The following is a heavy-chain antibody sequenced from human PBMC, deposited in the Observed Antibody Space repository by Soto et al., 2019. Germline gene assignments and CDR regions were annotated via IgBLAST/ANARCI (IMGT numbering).Heavy chain of an antibody. CDR3: EKDFKTMVRMCDY. CDR2: ISWNSASI. V-gene: IGHV3-9*01. Sequence: QPGGSLRLSCAASGFTFDDYAMHWVRQAPGKGPEWVSGISWNSASIGYADSVKGRFTISRDNAKKSLYLQMNSLKADDTAVYFWEKDFKTMVRMCDYWGQGTLVTVSS. D-gene: IGHD3-10*01. CDR1: GFTFDDYA. J-gene: IGHJ4*02.